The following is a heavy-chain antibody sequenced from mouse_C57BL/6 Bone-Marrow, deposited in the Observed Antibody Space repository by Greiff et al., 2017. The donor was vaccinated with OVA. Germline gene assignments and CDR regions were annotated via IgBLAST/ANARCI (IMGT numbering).Heavy chain of an antibody. D-gene: IGHD1-1*01. V-gene: IGHV3-6*01. CDR3: AGPHYYGSTWFAY. CDR2: ISYDGSN. Sequence: DVKLQESGPGLVKPSQSLSLTCSVTGYSITSGYYWNWIRQFPGNKLEWMGYISYDGSNNYNPSLKNRIPITRDTSKNQFFLKLNSVTTADTATYYCAGPHYYGSTWFAYWGQGTLVTVSA. J-gene: IGHJ3*01. CDR1: GYSITSGYY.